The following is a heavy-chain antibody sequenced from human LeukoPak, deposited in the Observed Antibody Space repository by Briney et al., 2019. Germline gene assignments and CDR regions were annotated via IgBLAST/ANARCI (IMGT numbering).Heavy chain of an antibody. Sequence: SETLSLTCAVYGGSFSGYYWSWIRQPPGKGLEWIGEINHSGCTNYNPSLTSRVTILVDTSKNQFSLKLTSVTAADTAVYYCARTFRNSGWGIDYWGQGTQVTVSS. CDR1: GGSFSGYY. CDR3: ARTFRNSGWGIDY. V-gene: IGHV4-34*01. CDR2: INHSGCT. J-gene: IGHJ4*02. D-gene: IGHD6-19*01.